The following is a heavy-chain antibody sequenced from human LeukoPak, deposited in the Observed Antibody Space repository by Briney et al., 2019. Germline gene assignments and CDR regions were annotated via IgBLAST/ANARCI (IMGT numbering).Heavy chain of an antibody. CDR3: AGLDWYFAL. J-gene: IGHJ2*01. CDR1: GASIGSSSYF. CDR2: VYYSGRT. V-gene: IGHV4-39*01. Sequence: PSETLSLTCTVSGASIGSSSYFCGWIRQAPGKVLEWIGSVYYSGRTYYNPSLKSRLTISVDTSKTQVSLKLRSVTAADTAVYYCAGLDWYFALWGRGTLVTVSS.